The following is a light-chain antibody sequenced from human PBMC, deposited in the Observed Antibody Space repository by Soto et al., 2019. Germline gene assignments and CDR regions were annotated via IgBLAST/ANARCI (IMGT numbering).Light chain of an antibody. V-gene: IGKV3-20*01. CDR2: DAS. CDR1: QSVTGNY. J-gene: IGKJ2*01. Sequence: VVLTQSPGTLSLSPGERATLSCRASQSVTGNYLSWYQQKHGQAPTLLIHDASSRASGVPDRFNGSGSGSDFTLTITRLEPEDFAVYVCHKYGRSPPPCGQGTKLEIK. CDR3: HKYGRSPPP.